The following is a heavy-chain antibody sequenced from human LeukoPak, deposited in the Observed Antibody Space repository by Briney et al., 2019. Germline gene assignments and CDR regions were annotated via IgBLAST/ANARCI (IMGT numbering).Heavy chain of an antibody. CDR3: ATGRYYDFWSGQGSYYYGMDV. CDR1: GYTFTGYY. V-gene: IGHV1-2*02. Sequence: GASVKVSCKASGYTFTGYYMHWVRQAPGQGLEWMGWINPNSGGTNYAQKFQGRVTMTEDTSTDTAYMELSSLRSEDTAVYYCATGRYYDFWSGQGSYYYGMDVWGQGTTVTVSS. CDR2: INPNSGGT. D-gene: IGHD3-3*01. J-gene: IGHJ6*02.